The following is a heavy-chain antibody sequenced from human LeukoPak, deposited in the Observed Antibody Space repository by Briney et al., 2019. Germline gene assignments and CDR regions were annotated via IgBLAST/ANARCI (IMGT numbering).Heavy chain of an antibody. CDR1: GYTFTGYY. Sequence: GASVKVTCKASGYTFTGYYMHWVRQAPGQGLEWMGWINPNSGGTNYAQKFQGRVTMTRDTSISTAYMELSRLRSDDTAVYYCARDLGGIYSSSSVLGPGYWGQGTLVTVSS. V-gene: IGHV1-2*02. J-gene: IGHJ4*02. CDR2: INPNSGGT. D-gene: IGHD6-6*01. CDR3: ARDLGGIYSSSSVLGPGY.